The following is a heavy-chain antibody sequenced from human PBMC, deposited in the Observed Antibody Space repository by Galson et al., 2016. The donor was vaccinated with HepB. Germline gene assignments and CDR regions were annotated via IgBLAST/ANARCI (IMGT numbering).Heavy chain of an antibody. CDR2: ISGNGGRT. J-gene: IGHJ4*02. CDR1: GFTFSSYA. CDR3: ARHGGPLIVVSIVS. Sequence: SLRLSCAAFGFTFSSYAMSWVRQAPGKGLEWVSTISGNGGRTYYADSVKGRFTISRSNSKNTLYLQMTSLRAADTAVYYCARHGGPLIVVSIVSWGQGTQVTVSS. D-gene: IGHD3-22*01. V-gene: IGHV3-23*01.